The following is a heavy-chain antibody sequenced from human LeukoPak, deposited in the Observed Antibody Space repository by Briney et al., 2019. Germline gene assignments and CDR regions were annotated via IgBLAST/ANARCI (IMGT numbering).Heavy chain of an antibody. D-gene: IGHD6-13*01. Sequence: ASVTVSCTASGYTFTSYGISWVRQAPGQGLEWMGWISAYNGNTNYAQKLQGRVTMTTDTSTSTAYMELRSLRSDDTAVYYCARGGLEGIAAAGYYYYGMDVWGQGTMVTVSS. CDR1: GYTFTSYG. V-gene: IGHV1-18*01. CDR3: ARGGLEGIAAAGYYYYGMDV. J-gene: IGHJ6*02. CDR2: ISAYNGNT.